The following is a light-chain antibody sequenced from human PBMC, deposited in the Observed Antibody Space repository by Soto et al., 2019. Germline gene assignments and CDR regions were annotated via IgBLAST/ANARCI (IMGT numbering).Light chain of an antibody. J-gene: IGKJ1*01. CDR1: QSVSSSY. V-gene: IGKV3-20*01. CDR3: QQYGSSTGT. CDR2: SAS. Sequence: EIVLTQSPGTLPLSPGERATLSCRASQSVSSSYLAWYQQKPGQAPRLLIDSASRRAAGIPDRFSGSGSGTDFTLTISRLEPEDFAVYYCQQYGSSTGTFGQGTKVEIK.